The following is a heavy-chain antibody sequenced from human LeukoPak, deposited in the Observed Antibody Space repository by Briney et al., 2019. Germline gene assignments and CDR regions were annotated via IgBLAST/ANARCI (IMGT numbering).Heavy chain of an antibody. J-gene: IGHJ4*02. Sequence: GGSLRLSCTASGFTFGDYAMSWVRQAPGKGLEWVGFIRSKAYGGTTEYAASVKGRFTISRDDSKSIAYLQMNSLKTEDTAVYYCSGSRGWYVPPNFDYWGQGTLVTVSS. CDR2: IRSKAYGGTT. V-gene: IGHV3-49*04. D-gene: IGHD6-19*01. CDR3: SGSRGWYVPPNFDY. CDR1: GFTFGDYA.